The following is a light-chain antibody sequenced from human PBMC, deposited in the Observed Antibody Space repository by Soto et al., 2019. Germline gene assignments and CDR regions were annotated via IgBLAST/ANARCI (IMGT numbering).Light chain of an antibody. Sequence: EIVLTQSPGTLSLSPGQRATLSCRASQSVSNNYLAWYQQKPGQAPRLLIYGASTRATGIPARFSGSGSGTEFTLTISSLQPDDIATYYCQQYNTYRAFGQGTKVDIK. J-gene: IGKJ1*01. CDR2: GAS. CDR3: QQYNTYRA. CDR1: QSVSNN. V-gene: IGKV3-15*01.